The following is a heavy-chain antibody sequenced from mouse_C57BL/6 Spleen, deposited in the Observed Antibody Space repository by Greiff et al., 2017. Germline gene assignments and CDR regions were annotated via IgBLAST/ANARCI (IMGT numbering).Heavy chain of an antibody. CDR3: ARGDYDEMDY. CDR1: GFTFSDYG. D-gene: IGHD2-4*01. V-gene: IGHV5-17*01. CDR2: ISSGSSTI. J-gene: IGHJ4*01. Sequence: EVKLMESGGGLVKPGGSLKLSCAASGFTFSDYGMHWVRQAPEKGLEWVAYISSGSSTIYYADTVKGRFTISRDNAKNTLFLQMTSLRSEDTAMYYCARGDYDEMDYWGQGTSVTVSS.